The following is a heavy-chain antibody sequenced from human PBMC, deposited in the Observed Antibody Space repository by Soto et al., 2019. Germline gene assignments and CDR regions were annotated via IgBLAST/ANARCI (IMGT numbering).Heavy chain of an antibody. CDR3: ATWRTYSGSYCFDY. CDR1: GGTFKTYT. Sequence: QVKLVQSGAELKKPGSSVNVSCAASGGTFKTYTINWVRQAPGQGLEWIGQIIPMYDSANYAQRFKGRVTISADKSTNIAYMELSGLRSEDKALYYCATWRTYSGSYCFDYWGQGPLVSVSS. D-gene: IGHD1-26*01. CDR2: IIPMYDSA. V-gene: IGHV1-69*06. J-gene: IGHJ4*02.